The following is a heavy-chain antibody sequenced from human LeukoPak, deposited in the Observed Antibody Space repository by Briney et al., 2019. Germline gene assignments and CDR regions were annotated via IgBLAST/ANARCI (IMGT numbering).Heavy chain of an antibody. CDR2: INHSGST. D-gene: IGHD4/OR15-4a*01. CDR1: GGSFSGYY. CDR3: ARLRDYDNWFDP. J-gene: IGHJ5*02. V-gene: IGHV4-34*01. Sequence: SETLSLTCAVYGGSFSGYYWSWIRQPPGKGLEWIGEINHSGSTNYNPSLKSRVTISVDTSKNQFSLKLSSVTAADTAVYYCARLRDYDNWFDPWGQGTLVTVSS.